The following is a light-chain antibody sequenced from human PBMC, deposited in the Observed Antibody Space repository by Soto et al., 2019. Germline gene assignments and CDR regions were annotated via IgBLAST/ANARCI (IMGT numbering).Light chain of an antibody. Sequence: QSALTQPASVSGSPGQSITISCTGTSSDVGAYNYVSWYQQHQGNAPTLMIYDVSNRPSGVSNRFSGSKSGNTASLTISGLQAEDEADYYCSSYTTSTTWVFGGGTQLTVL. CDR3: SSYTTSTTWV. CDR2: DVS. CDR1: SSDVGAYNY. V-gene: IGLV2-14*01. J-gene: IGLJ3*02.